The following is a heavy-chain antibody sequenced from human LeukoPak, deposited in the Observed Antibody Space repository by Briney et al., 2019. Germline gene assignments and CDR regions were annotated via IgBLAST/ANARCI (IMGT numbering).Heavy chain of an antibody. Sequence: SETLFLTCTVSGGSISGSDFYWSWIRQPPGKGLEWIGYIYYSGSTYYNPSLKSRVIISVDTSKNQFSLKLNSVTAADTAVYYCARELSQNLYYDILTDSSHDAFDIWGQGTMVTVSS. CDR3: ARELSQNLYYDILTDSSHDAFDI. D-gene: IGHD3-9*01. CDR1: GGSISGSDFY. J-gene: IGHJ3*02. CDR2: IYYSGST. V-gene: IGHV4-30-4*01.